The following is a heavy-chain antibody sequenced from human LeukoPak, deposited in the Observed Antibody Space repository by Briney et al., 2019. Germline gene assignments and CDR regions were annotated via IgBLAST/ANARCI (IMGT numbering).Heavy chain of an antibody. CDR2: ISWNSGSI. CDR3: AKSSLSWYYFDY. D-gene: IGHD3-16*01. Sequence: PGRSLRLSCAASGFTFDDYAMHWVRQAPGKGLEWVSSISWNSGSIAYADSVKGRFTISRDIAKKSLYLQMNSLRAEDTAVYYCAKSSLSWYYFDYWGQGTLVTVSS. J-gene: IGHJ4*02. CDR1: GFTFDDYA. V-gene: IGHV3-9*01.